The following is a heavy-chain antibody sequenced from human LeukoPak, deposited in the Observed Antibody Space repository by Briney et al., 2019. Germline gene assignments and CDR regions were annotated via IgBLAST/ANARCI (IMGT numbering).Heavy chain of an antibody. Sequence: SETLSLTCTVSGDSISSYCWSWVRQPPGKGLEWIGYIYYSGSTNNNPSLKSRVTISVDTSHTQFSLKLSSGAAADLAVYYCARGGSKYSYGYDSWGQGTLVTVSS. CDR1: GDSISSYC. J-gene: IGHJ4*02. CDR2: IYYSGST. V-gene: IGHV4-59*01. CDR3: ARGGSKYSYGYDS. D-gene: IGHD5-18*01.